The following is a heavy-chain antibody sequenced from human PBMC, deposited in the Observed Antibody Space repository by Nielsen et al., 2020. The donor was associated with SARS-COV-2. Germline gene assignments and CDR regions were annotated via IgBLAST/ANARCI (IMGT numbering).Heavy chain of an antibody. Sequence: GESLKISCEASGYNFIQYWVGWARQMPGKGLEWMGRIDPSDSYTNYSPSFQGHVTISADKSISTAYLQWSSLKASDTAMYYCARSFRRAAPNPFDYWGQGTLVTVSS. CDR1: GYNFIQYW. J-gene: IGHJ4*02. D-gene: IGHD6-6*01. CDR2: IDPSDSYT. V-gene: IGHV5-10-1*01. CDR3: ARSFRRAAPNPFDY.